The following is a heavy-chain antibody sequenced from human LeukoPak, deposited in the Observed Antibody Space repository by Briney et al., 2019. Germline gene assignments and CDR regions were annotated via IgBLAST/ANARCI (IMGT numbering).Heavy chain of an antibody. D-gene: IGHD3-10*01. CDR2: ISGSDDGT. V-gene: IGHV3-23*01. J-gene: IGHJ4*02. CDR3: AREAWFGELLPRY. Sequence: GGSLRLSCAASGFTFSTYAMSWVRQIPGKGLEWVSAISGSDDGTYYADSVKGRFTISRDNAKNSLYLQMNSLRAEDTAVYYCAREAWFGELLPRYWGQGTLVTVSS. CDR1: GFTFSTYA.